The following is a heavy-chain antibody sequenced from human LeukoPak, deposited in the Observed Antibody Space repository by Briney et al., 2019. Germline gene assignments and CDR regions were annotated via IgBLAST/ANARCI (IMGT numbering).Heavy chain of an antibody. Sequence: HPGRSLRLSCAAFGFTFSTYGMHWVRQAPGKGLEWVAVISYDGSNKYYADSVKGRFTISRDNAKNSLSLQMNSLRAEDTAVYYCARGYSYGVDAFHIWGQGTMVTVSS. CDR3: ARGYSYGVDAFHI. D-gene: IGHD5-18*01. CDR1: GFTFSTYG. V-gene: IGHV3-30*03. CDR2: ISYDGSNK. J-gene: IGHJ3*02.